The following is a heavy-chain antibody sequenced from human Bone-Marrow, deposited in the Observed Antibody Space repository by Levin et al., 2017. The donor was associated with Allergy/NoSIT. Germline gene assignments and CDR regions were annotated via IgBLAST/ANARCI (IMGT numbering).Heavy chain of an antibody. V-gene: IGHV3-30-3*01. CDR2: ISDGGHSK. Sequence: RPGGSLRLSCVASGFTFGDYAGHWVRQAPGKGLEWVAVISDGGHSKDYADSVKGRFTISRDNSKNMLYLQLNSLRPEDTGIYYCASPLLYSSYDISDYWGQGTRVTVSS. D-gene: IGHD5-12*01. J-gene: IGHJ4*02. CDR3: ASPLLYSSYDISDY. CDR1: GFTFGDYA.